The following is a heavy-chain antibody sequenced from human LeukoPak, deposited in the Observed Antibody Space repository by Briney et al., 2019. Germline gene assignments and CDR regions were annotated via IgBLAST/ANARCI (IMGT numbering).Heavy chain of an antibody. CDR1: GFTVSSNY. J-gene: IGHJ5*02. V-gene: IGHV3-66*01. CDR3: ARGVTPDWFDP. D-gene: IGHD2-21*02. CDR2: IYSGGTT. Sequence: PGGSLRLSCAASGFTVSSNYMSWVRQAPWKGLEWVSVIYSGGTTYYADSVKGRFTISRDNSKNTLYLQMNRLRAEDTAVYYCARGVTPDWFDPWGQGTLVTVDS.